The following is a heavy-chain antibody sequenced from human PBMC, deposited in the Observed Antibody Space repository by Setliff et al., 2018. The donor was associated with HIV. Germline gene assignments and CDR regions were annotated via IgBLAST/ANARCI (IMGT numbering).Heavy chain of an antibody. CDR3: ARQSRDWNWFDP. CDR1: GGTFSSYA. D-gene: IGHD2-21*01. Sequence: SVKVSCKASGGTFSSYAISWVRQAPGQGLERMGGIIPILGIANYAQKFQGRVTITTDESTSTAYMELSSLRSEDTAVYYCARQSRDWNWFDPWGQGTLVTVSS. CDR2: IIPILGIA. J-gene: IGHJ5*02. V-gene: IGHV1-69*10.